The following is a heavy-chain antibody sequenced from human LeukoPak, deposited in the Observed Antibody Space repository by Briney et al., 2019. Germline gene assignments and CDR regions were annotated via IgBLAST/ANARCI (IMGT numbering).Heavy chain of an antibody. CDR3: ARGRNSAFDI. J-gene: IGHJ3*02. Sequence: SQTLSLTCAISGDSVSTNGVAWNWLSQSPSRGLEWLGRTYYGSSDYALSLKSRITINRDTSQNQLSLQMTTMTPEDTAVYFCARGRNSAFDIWGQGTMVAVSS. CDR1: GDSVSTNGVA. V-gene: IGHV6-1*01. CDR2: TYYGSS.